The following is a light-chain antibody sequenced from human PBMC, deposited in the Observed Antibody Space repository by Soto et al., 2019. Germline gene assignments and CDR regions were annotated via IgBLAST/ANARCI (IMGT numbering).Light chain of an antibody. CDR1: NVDVGGYNY. V-gene: IGLV2-14*01. J-gene: IGLJ1*01. Sequence: QSVLPQPASVSGSPGQSMTISCTGTNVDVGGYNYVSWYQHHPGKAPKLLIFEVSNRPSGVSNRFSGSKSGNTASLTISGLQSEDEADYYCASYTIKTTYVFGSGTKVTVL. CDR2: EVS. CDR3: ASYTIKTTYV.